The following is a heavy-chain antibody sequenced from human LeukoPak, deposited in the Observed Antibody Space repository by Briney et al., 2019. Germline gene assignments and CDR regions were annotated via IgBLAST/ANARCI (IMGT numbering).Heavy chain of an antibody. D-gene: IGHD1-7*01. CDR1: GFTFSSYW. CDR3: ATGNYHAFDI. Sequence: PGGSLRLSCAASGFTFSSYWMPWVRQAPGKGLVWVSCLNSDGSSTRYADSVRGRFTISRDNAKNTLYLQMNSLRAEDTAVYYCATGNYHAFDIWGQGTMVTVSS. J-gene: IGHJ3*02. V-gene: IGHV3-74*01. CDR2: LNSDGSST.